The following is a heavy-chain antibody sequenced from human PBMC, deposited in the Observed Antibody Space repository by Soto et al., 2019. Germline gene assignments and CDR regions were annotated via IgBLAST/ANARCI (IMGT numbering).Heavy chain of an antibody. D-gene: IGHD1-1*01. CDR2: INPNNGAT. V-gene: IGHV1-2*02. J-gene: IGHJ5*02. CDR1: RYIFTAYF. Sequence: QVQLVQSGAEVKKPGASVKVSCKAPRYIFTAYFVHWVRQAPGQGLEWMGWINPNNGATHYGLSFQGRVTITRDTSISTAYMELSSLRSDDTAVYYCASHDPGARFDPWGQGTLVIVSS. CDR3: ASHDPGARFDP.